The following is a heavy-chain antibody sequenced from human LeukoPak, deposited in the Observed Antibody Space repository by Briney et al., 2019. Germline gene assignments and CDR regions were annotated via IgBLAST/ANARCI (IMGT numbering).Heavy chain of an antibody. J-gene: IGHJ4*02. V-gene: IGHV4-34*01. CDR2: INHSGST. CDR3: ARGVYYDILTGYYSSYFDY. CDR1: GGSFSGYY. D-gene: IGHD3-9*01. Sequence: SETLSLTCADYGGSFSGYYWSWIRQPPGKGLEWIGEINHSGSTNYNPSLKSRVTISVDTSKNQFSLKLSSVTAADTAVYYCARGVYYDILTGYYSSYFDYWGQGTLVTVSS.